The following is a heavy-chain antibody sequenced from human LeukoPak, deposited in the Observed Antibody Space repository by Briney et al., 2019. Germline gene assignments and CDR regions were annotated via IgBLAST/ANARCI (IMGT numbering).Heavy chain of an antibody. CDR1: VGSISIDY. CDR3: ARNGYSGYDLEFRYYYYYMDV. V-gene: IGHV4-59*01. Sequence: SETLSLTCTVSVGSISIDYWSWIRQAPGKELEWIGYTSYSGSTNYNPSLKSRVTFSLDTSKKHFSLKLSSVTAADTAVYYCARNGYSGYDLEFRYYYYYMDVWGKGTTVTVSS. CDR2: TSYSGST. D-gene: IGHD5-12*01. J-gene: IGHJ6*03.